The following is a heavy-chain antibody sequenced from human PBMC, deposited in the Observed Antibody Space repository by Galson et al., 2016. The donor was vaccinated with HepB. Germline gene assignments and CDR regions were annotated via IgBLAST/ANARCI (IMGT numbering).Heavy chain of an antibody. CDR3: ARHGPVSRTYYTMDV. Sequence: ETLSLTCNVSGGSINTNNFYWGWVRQPPGKGLEWVGSIYYSGTTHFNPSLKSRVTMSVDPAKSQFSLRLNSMTAADTAVYYCARHGPVSRTYYTMDVWGVGTTVIVSS. J-gene: IGHJ6*04. D-gene: IGHD6-19*01. CDR1: GGSINTNNFY. CDR2: IYYSGTT. V-gene: IGHV4-39*01.